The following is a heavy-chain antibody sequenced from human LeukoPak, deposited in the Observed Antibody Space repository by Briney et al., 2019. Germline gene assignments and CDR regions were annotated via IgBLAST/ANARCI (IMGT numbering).Heavy chain of an antibody. CDR1: GYTFTGYY. J-gene: IGHJ4*02. V-gene: IGHV1-2*02. D-gene: IGHD2-2*02. CDR3: ARVYCSSTSCYSLFDY. CDR2: INPNSGGT. Sequence: ASVKVSCKASGYTFTGYYMHWVRQAPGQVLEWMGWINPNSGGTNYAQKFQGRVTMTRDTSISTAYMELSRLRSDDTAVYYCARVYCSSTSCYSLFDYWGQGTLVTVSS.